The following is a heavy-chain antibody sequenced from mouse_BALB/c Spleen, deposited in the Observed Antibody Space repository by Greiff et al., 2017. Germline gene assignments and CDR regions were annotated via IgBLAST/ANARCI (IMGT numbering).Heavy chain of an antibody. CDR1: GFTFSSYG. CDR2: INSNGGST. CDR3: ARDRGYYVDY. D-gene: IGHD3-3*01. V-gene: IGHV5-6-3*01. J-gene: IGHJ2*01. Sequence: EVMLVESGGGLVQPGGSLKLSCAASGFTFSSYGMSWVRQTPDKRLELVATINSNGGSTYYPDSVKGRFTISRDNAKNTLYLQMSSLKSEDTAMYYCARDRGYYVDYWGQGTTLTVSS.